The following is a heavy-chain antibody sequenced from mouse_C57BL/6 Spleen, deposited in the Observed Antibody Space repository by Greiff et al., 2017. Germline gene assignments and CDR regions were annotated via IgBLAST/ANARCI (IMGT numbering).Heavy chain of an antibody. D-gene: IGHD1-1*01. J-gene: IGHJ2*01. CDR3: ARPSYYGSTFDY. CDR2: IYPGDGDT. V-gene: IGHV1-80*01. CDR1: GYAFSSYW. Sequence: VKLQESGAELVKPGASVKISCKASGYAFSSYWMNWVKQRPGKGLEWIGQIYPGDGDTNYNGKFKGKATLTADKSSSTAYMQLSSLTSEDSAVYFCARPSYYGSTFDYWGQGTTLTVSS.